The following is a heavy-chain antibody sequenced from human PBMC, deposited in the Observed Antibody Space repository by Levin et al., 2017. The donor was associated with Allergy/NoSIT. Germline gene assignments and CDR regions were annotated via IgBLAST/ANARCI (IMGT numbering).Heavy chain of an antibody. CDR3: ARPKSGYYGDFDY. CDR2: ISYDDSDK. Sequence: LSLTCAASGFKFRIYGMHWVRQAPGKGLEWVAVISYDDSDKYYVDSVKGRFTISKDNSKNTLYLQMNSLRVEDTAVYYCARPKSGYYGDFDYWGQGTLVTVSS. CDR1: GFKFRIYG. D-gene: IGHD3-22*01. J-gene: IGHJ4*02. V-gene: IGHV3-30*03.